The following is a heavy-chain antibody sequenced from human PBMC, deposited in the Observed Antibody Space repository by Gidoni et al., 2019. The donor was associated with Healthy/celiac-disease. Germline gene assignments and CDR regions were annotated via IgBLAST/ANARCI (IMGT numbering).Heavy chain of an antibody. Sequence: VQLLESGGGVVQPGRSLILSCAASGFTFSSYAMHWVRQAPGTGLEWVAVISYDGSNKYYADSVKGRFTISRDNSKNTLYLQMNSLRAEDTAVYYCARDPTEYQLLYSGYFDYWGQGTLVTVSS. CDR3: ARDPTEYQLLYSGYFDY. V-gene: IGHV3-30-3*01. CDR2: ISYDGSNK. CDR1: GFTFSSYA. J-gene: IGHJ4*02. D-gene: IGHD2-2*02.